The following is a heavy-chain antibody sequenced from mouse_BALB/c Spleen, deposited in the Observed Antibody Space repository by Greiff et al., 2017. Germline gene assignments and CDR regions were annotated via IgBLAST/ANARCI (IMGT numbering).Heavy chain of an antibody. CDR3: ARDIGNSAMDY. CDR1: GFSLTSYG. CDR2: IWAGGST. D-gene: IGHD2-1*01. Sequence: VHLVESGPGLVAPSQSLSITCTVSGFSLTSYGVHWVRQPPGKGLEWLGVIWAGGSTNYNSALMSRLSISKDNSKSQVFLKMNSLQTDDTAMYYCARDIGNSAMDYWGQGTSVTVSS. J-gene: IGHJ4*01. V-gene: IGHV2-9*02.